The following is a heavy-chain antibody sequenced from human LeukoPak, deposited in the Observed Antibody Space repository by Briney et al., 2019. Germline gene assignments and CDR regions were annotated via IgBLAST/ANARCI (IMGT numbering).Heavy chain of an antibody. CDR2: IRGSGGST. V-gene: IGHV3-23*01. CDR1: GFTSSSYA. D-gene: IGHD4-23*01. CDR3: AKHPVAIPPY. J-gene: IGHJ4*02. Sequence: QPGGSLRLSCAASGFTSSSYAMSWVRQAPGRGLGRVSAIRGSGGSTYYADSVKGRFTIARDNFKNTLYLQMNSLRAEDTAVYYCAKHPVAIPPYWGQGTLVTVSS.